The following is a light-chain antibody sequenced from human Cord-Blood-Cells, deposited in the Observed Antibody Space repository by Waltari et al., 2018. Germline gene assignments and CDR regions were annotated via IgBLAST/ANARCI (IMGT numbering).Light chain of an antibody. V-gene: IGLV1-51*01. CDR3: GTWDSSLSAWV. CDR2: ENN. CDR1: SSNLGYNH. J-gene: IGLJ3*02. Sequence: QSVLTQPPSVSAAPGQKVTISRSGSSSNLGYNHVPWYQQLPGTAPQLLIYENNKRPSGIPDRFSGSKSGTSATLGITGLQTGDEADYYCGTWDSSLSAWVFGGGTKLTVL.